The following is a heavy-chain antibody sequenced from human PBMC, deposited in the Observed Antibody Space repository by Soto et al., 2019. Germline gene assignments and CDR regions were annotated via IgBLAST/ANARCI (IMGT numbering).Heavy chain of an antibody. J-gene: IGHJ6*02. CDR2: ISGDSGET. D-gene: IGHD3-10*01. V-gene: IGHV1-3*01. Sequence: GASVKVSCKASGFTLRTYTIHWVRQAPGQTPEYMGWISGDSGETKYSQKFQGRVTFTRDTSANTVYLDLSRLTSGDTAVYYYARGGGRTTTFYYYGIQLWGQGTAVTVSS. CDR3: ARGGGRTTTFYYYGIQL. CDR1: GFTLRTYT.